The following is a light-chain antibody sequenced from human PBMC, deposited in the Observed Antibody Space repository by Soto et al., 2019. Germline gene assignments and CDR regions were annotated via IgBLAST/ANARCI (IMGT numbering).Light chain of an antibody. V-gene: IGKV1-5*01. J-gene: IGKJ5*01. CDR2: AAS. CDR3: RKYNSAPFT. Sequence: IQMTQSPSTLSGSVGDRVTITCRASQTISSWLAWYQQKPGKAPKLLIYAASTLQSGVPSRFSGSGSGTDFSLTISSLQPEDVATYYCRKYNSAPFTFGQGTRLEIK. CDR1: QTISSW.